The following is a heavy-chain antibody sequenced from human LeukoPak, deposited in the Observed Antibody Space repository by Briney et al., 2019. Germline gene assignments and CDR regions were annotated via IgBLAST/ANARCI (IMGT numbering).Heavy chain of an antibody. CDR2: IYYSGST. V-gene: IGHV4-59*01. Sequence: SETLSLTCTVSGGSISSYYWSWIRQPPGKGLEWIGYIYYSGSTNYNPSLKSRVTISVDTSKNQFSLKLSSVTAADTAVYYCARGILRIYPYYMDVWGKGTTVTVSS. CDR3: ARGILRIYPYYMDV. J-gene: IGHJ6*03. CDR1: GGSISSYY. D-gene: IGHD2-15*01.